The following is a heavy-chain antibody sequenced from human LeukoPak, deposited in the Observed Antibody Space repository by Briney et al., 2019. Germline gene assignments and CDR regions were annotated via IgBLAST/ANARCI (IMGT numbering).Heavy chain of an antibody. V-gene: IGHV1-2*02. D-gene: IGHD3-22*01. CDR2: INPNSGGT. CDR3: ARVSDSSGYWHTFDY. J-gene: IGHJ4*02. Sequence: GASVKVSCKASGYTFTGYYMHWVRQAPGQGLEWMGWINPNSGGTNYAQKFQGRVTMTRDTSISTAYMELSRLRSDDTAVYYCARVSDSSGYWHTFDYWGQGTLVTVSS. CDR1: GYTFTGYY.